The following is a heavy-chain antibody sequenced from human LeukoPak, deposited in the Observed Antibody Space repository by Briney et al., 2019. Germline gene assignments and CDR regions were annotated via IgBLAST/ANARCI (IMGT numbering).Heavy chain of an antibody. CDR1: GFTFSSYS. CDR2: ISSSSSYI. D-gene: IGHD3-10*01. CDR3: ARGFGEFPFDY. J-gene: IGHJ4*02. Sequence: GGSRRLSCAASGFTFSSYSMNWVRQAPGKGLEWVSSISSSSSYIYYADSVKGRFTISRDNAKNSLYLQMNSLRAEDTAVYYCARGFGEFPFDYWGQGTLVTVSS. V-gene: IGHV3-21*01.